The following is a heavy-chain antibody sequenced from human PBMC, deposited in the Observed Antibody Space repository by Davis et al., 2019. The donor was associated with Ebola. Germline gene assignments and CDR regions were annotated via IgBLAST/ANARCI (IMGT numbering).Heavy chain of an antibody. Sequence: GEFLKISCAASGFTFSSYGMHWVRQAPGKGLEWVAVIWYDGSNKYYADSVKGRFTISRDNSKNTLYLQMNSLRADDTAVYYCAKDGIAVSDYWGQGTLVTVSS. D-gene: IGHD6-19*01. CDR2: IWYDGSNK. CDR3: AKDGIAVSDY. J-gene: IGHJ4*02. CDR1: GFTFSSYG. V-gene: IGHV3-33*06.